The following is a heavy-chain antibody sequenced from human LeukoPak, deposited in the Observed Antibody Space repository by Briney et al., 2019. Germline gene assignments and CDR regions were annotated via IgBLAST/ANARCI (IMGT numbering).Heavy chain of an antibody. CDR2: TYWNDDQ. V-gene: IGHV2-5*01. D-gene: IGHD2-2*03. J-gene: IGHJ5*02. CDR3: AHNGLYH. CDR1: GFSLSTSGVG. Sequence: SGPTLVNPTQTLTLTCTFSGFSLSTSGVGVAWMRQSPGQAPEWLAVTYWNDDQRYSPSLKSRLTITKDTSKNQVVLTMTNMDPEDTATYHCAHNGLYHWGQGTLVTVSS.